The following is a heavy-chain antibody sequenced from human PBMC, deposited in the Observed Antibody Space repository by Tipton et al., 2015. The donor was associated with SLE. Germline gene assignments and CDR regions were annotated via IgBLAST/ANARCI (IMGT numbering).Heavy chain of an antibody. V-gene: IGHV4-59*08. CDR3: ARHADYFEWPHEWYFDL. D-gene: IGHD3-9*01. Sequence: LRLSCTVSGGSISGYYWSWIRQSPGEGLEWIGYVYSSGSTHYTPSLKSRVIISLDPSKNQFSLKLSSVTAADTAVHYCARHADYFEWPHEWYFDLWGRGTLVTVSS. CDR1: GGSISGYY. J-gene: IGHJ2*01. CDR2: VYSSGST.